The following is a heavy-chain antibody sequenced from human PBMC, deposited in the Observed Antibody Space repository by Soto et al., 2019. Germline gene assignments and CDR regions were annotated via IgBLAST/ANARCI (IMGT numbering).Heavy chain of an antibody. V-gene: IGHV3-23*01. J-gene: IGHJ4*02. D-gene: IGHD3-10*01. CDR1: GFTFSSYA. Sequence: GSLRLSCAASGFTFSSYAMSWVRQAPGKGLEWVSAISGSGGSTYYADSVKGRFTISRDNSKNTLYLQMNSLRAEDTAVYYCAKNRLLWFGEFAVSYFGYWGQGTLVTVSS. CDR2: ISGSGGST. CDR3: AKNRLLWFGEFAVSYFGY.